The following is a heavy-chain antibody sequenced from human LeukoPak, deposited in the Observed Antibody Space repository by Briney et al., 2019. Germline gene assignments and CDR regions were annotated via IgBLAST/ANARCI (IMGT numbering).Heavy chain of an antibody. CDR3: ARDQRSESYYPWGWFDP. CDR1: GFAVSTNY. V-gene: IGHV3-66*02. J-gene: IGHJ5*02. CDR2: IYSDGST. Sequence: GGSLRLSCAASGFAVSTNYLSWVRQAPGKGLEWVSVIYSDGSTYYTDSVKGRFTISRDNSKDTLYLQMNSLRPEDTAVYYCARDQRSESYYPWGWFDPWGQGTLVTVSS. D-gene: IGHD1-26*01.